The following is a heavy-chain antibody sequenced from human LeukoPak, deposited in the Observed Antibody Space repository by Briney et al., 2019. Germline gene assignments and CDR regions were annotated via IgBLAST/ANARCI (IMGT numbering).Heavy chain of an antibody. Sequence: PSETLSLTCTVSGDSISSYYWSWIRQPPGKGLEWIGYIYYSGSTNYNPSLKSRVTISVDTSKNQFSLKLSSVTAADTAVYYCARGGSDYYDSSGYYYWGQGTLVTVSS. J-gene: IGHJ4*02. V-gene: IGHV4-59*01. CDR2: IYYSGST. CDR3: ARGGSDYYDSSGYYY. CDR1: GDSISSYY. D-gene: IGHD3-22*01.